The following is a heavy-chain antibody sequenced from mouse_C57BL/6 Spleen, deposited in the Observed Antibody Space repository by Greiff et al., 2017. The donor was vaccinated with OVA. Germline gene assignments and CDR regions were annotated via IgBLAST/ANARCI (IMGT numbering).Heavy chain of an antibody. V-gene: IGHV1-50*01. CDR2: IDPSDSYN. CDR1: GYTFTSYW. J-gene: IGHJ1*03. Sequence: VQLQQPGAELVKPGASVKLSCKASGYTFTSYWMQWVKQRPGQGIEWIGEIDPSDSYNNYNQKLKGKATLTVDTSSSTAYMQLSSLTSEDSAVYYIARYYGRSHWYFDVWGTGTTVTVSS. D-gene: IGHD1-1*01. CDR3: ARYYGRSHWYFDV.